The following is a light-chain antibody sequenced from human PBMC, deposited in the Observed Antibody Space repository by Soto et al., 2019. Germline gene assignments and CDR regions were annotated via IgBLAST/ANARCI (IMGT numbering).Light chain of an antibody. V-gene: IGLV2-14*03. CDR3: NSYTTSNTFV. J-gene: IGLJ1*01. Sequence: QSVLTQPASVSGSPGQAITVSCSGTSSDIGAHNFVSWYQQHPGKAPKLIIYEVINRPSGVSDRFSGSKSGNTASLTISGLQSEDEADYYCNSYTTSNTFVFGRGTKVT. CDR1: SSDIGAHNF. CDR2: EVI.